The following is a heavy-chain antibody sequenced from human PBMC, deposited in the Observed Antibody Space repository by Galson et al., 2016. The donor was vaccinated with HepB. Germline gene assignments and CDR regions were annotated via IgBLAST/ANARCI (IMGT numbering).Heavy chain of an antibody. CDR3: ARASVVGGRGDYYYYSMDV. J-gene: IGHJ6*02. D-gene: IGHD1-26*01. CDR1: GGTFSNYA. V-gene: IGHV1-69*13. CDR2: IIPIFGTP. Sequence: SVKVSCKAAGGTFSNYAINWVRQAPGQGLEWMGGIIPIFGTPNYAQKFRSRVTITADESTSTAYMELNSLRSDDTAVYYCARASVVGGRGDYYYYSMDVWGQGTTVTVSS.